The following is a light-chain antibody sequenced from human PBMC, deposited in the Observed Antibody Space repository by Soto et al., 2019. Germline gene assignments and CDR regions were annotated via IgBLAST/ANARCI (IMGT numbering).Light chain of an antibody. V-gene: IGKV3-11*01. Sequence: DIVMTQSPLSLPVTPGEPASIACRSSQSRLHSNGYNYLDWYLQKPGQAPRLIIYDAPNRATGSPARFSGSGSGTDFTLTISSLEPEDFAVYYGQQRSNWPPWTFGQGTKVDIK. CDR1: QSRLHSNGYNY. CDR2: DAP. J-gene: IGKJ1*01. CDR3: QQRSNWPPWT.